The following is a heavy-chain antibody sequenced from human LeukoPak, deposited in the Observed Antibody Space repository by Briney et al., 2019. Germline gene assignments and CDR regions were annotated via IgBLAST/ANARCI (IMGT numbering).Heavy chain of an antibody. CDR1: GGSLSSTSYY. V-gene: IGHV4-39*01. Sequence: SETLSLTCTGSGGSLSSTSYYWGWIRQPPGKGLEWIGTMYYSGSTYYNPSLKSGVTISVDRSKNQFSLKVSSVTAADTAVYYCARHSPDYYDSSGYRYYYYYMDVWGKGTTVTVS. D-gene: IGHD3-22*01. J-gene: IGHJ6*03. CDR3: ARHSPDYYDSSGYRYYYYYMDV. CDR2: MYYSGST.